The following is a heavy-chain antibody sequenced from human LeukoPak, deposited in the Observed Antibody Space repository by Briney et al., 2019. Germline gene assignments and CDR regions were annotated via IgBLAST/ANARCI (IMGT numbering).Heavy chain of an antibody. CDR2: ISHDGRTK. V-gene: IGHV3-30*01. D-gene: IGHD1-26*01. CDR3: ARRLSGNPSVFEY. CDR1: RFTFSNYA. J-gene: IGHJ4*02. Sequence: GRSLRLSCAASRFTFSNYAMNWVRQAPGKGLQWVALISHDGRTKRYADSLKGRLSISRDNSKNTLYLQMNSLRPEDTAVYYCARRLSGNPSVFEYWGLGTLVSVSS.